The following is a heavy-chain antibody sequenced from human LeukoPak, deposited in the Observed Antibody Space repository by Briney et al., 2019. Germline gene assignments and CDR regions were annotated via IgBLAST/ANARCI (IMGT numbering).Heavy chain of an antibody. D-gene: IGHD3-10*01. V-gene: IGHV1-46*01. CDR1: GYTFTSYY. CDR3: ARVEGYGSGSYTFDY. Sequence: GASVKVSCKASGYTFTSYYMHWVRQAPGQELEWMGIINPSGGSTSYAQKFQGRVTMTRDTSTSTVYMGLSSLRSEDTAVYYCARVEGYGSGSYTFDYWGQGTLVTVSS. J-gene: IGHJ4*02. CDR2: INPSGGST.